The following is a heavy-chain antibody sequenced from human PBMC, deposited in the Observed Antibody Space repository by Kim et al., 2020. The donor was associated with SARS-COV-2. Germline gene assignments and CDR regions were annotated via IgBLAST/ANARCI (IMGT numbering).Heavy chain of an antibody. Sequence: GESLKISCKGSGYSFTSYWIGWVRQMPGKGLEWMGIIYPGDSDTRYSPSFQGQVTISADKSISTAYLQWSSLKASDTAMYYCARHLAFGGSGSSYVYYYGMDVWGQGTTVTVSS. V-gene: IGHV5-51*01. J-gene: IGHJ6*02. CDR3: ARHLAFGGSGSSYVYYYGMDV. D-gene: IGHD3-10*01. CDR1: GYSFTSYW. CDR2: IYPGDSDT.